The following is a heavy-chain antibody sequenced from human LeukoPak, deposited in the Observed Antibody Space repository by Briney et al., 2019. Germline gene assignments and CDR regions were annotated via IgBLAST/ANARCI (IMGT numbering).Heavy chain of an antibody. V-gene: IGHV4-34*01. CDR3: ALDTIGYGI. CDR2: INHSGST. J-gene: IGHJ3*02. Sequence: NPSETLSLTCAVYGGSLSDYYWNWIRQPPGKGLKWIGKINHSGSTNYNPSLKSPVTISEDTSKNQFSLELTSVTAAGKAVYYCALDTIGYGIWGQGTMVTVSS. CDR1: GGSLSDYY. D-gene: IGHD3-22*01.